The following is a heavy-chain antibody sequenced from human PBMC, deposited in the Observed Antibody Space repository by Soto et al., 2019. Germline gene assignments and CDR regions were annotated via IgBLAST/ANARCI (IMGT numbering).Heavy chain of an antibody. CDR3: VRVWFGENNWFDP. Sequence: QLQLQESGSGLVKPSQTLSLTCTVSGGSISIGGYCWSWIRQPPGKGLEWIGYICHSGNTYYNPSXXXRXXTSLDRSKNQFSLNLSSVTAADTAVYYCVRVWFGENNWFDPWGQGTLVTVSS. J-gene: IGHJ5*02. CDR2: ICHSGNT. V-gene: IGHV4-30-2*01. CDR1: GGSISIGGYC. D-gene: IGHD3-10*01.